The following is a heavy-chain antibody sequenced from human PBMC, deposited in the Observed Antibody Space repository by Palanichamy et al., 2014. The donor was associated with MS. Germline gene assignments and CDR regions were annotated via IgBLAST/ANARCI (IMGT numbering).Heavy chain of an antibody. CDR1: GGTVSTYG. Sequence: QVHLVQSGAEVRKPGSSVKVSCKASGGTVSTYGVNWVRQAPGQGLEWIGGLIPMVGTPKYAQRFQDRVAITADEATSTHYMELSSLRSEDAAVYYCARVEVLAGTHSEYWGRGTRVTASS. J-gene: IGHJ4*02. CDR3: ARVEVLAGTHSEY. V-gene: IGHV1-69*13. D-gene: IGHD2-2*01. CDR2: LIPMVGTP.